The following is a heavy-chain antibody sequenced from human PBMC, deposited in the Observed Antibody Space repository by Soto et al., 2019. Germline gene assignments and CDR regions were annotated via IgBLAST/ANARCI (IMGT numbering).Heavy chain of an antibody. J-gene: IGHJ6*02. CDR1: GGTFSSYA. Sequence: QVQLVQSGAEVKKPGSSVKVSCKASGGTFSSYAISWVRQAPGQGLEWMGGIIPIFGTANYAQKFQGRVMITADESTSTAYMELSSLRSEDTAVYYCARGTGLAWRDYYYYGMDVWGQGTTVTVSS. CDR2: IIPIFGTA. D-gene: IGHD1-1*01. CDR3: ARGTGLAWRDYYYYGMDV. V-gene: IGHV1-69*01.